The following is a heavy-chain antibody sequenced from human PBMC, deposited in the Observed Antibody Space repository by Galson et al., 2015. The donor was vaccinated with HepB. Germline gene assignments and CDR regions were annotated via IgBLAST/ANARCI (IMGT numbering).Heavy chain of an antibody. J-gene: IGHJ4*02. CDR1: GYTLTELS. CDR2: FDPEDGGT. CDR3: ARILRIAAAGTEFDY. V-gene: IGHV1-24*01. Sequence: SVKVSCKVSGYTLTELSMHWVRQAPGKGLEWMGGFDPEDGGTNYAQKFQGWVTMTRDTSISTAYMELSRLRSDDTAVYYCARILRIAAAGTEFDYWGQGTLVTVSS. D-gene: IGHD6-13*01.